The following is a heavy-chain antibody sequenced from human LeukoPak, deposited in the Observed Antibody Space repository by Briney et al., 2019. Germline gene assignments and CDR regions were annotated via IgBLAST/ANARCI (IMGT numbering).Heavy chain of an antibody. Sequence: SETLSLTCAVYGGSFSGYYWSWIRQPPGKGLEWIGEINHSGSTNYNPSLKSRVTISVDTSKNQFSLKLSSVTAADTAVYYCAGGRYSSSWYSRGLGYWGQGTLVTVSS. J-gene: IGHJ4*02. V-gene: IGHV4-34*01. CDR1: GGSFSGYY. CDR3: AGGRYSSSWYSRGLGY. CDR2: INHSGST. D-gene: IGHD6-13*01.